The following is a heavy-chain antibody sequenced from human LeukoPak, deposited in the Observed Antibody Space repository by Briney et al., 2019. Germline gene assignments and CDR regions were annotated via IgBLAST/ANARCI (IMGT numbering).Heavy chain of an antibody. CDR2: IYSGGST. Sequence: GGSLRLSCAASGFTVSSNYMSWVRQAPGKGLEWVSVIYSGGSTYYADSVKGRFTISRDNSKNTLYLQMNSLRAEDTAVYYCASVDSYAYYFDYWGQGTLVTVSS. D-gene: IGHD2-2*01. CDR1: GFTVSSNY. CDR3: ASVDSYAYYFDY. V-gene: IGHV3-53*01. J-gene: IGHJ4*02.